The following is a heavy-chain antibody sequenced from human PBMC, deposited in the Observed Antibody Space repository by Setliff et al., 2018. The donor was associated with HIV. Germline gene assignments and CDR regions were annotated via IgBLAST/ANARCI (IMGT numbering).Heavy chain of an antibody. CDR3: ARGGKRAFDI. V-gene: IGHV4-59*11. CDR1: GDSINSHF. J-gene: IGHJ3*02. Sequence: SETLSLTCTVSGDSINSHFWTWIRQSPRKGPEWIGYISSTGAAWYNPSLKSRVTMSIDTSKIHFSLTLSSVSGADTALYFCARGGKRAFDIWGQGAMVTVSS. CDR2: ISSTGAA.